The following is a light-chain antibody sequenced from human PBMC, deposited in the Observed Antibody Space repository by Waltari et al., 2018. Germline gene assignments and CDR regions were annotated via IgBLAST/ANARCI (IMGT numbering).Light chain of an antibody. CDR2: GAS. V-gene: IGKV3-20*01. CDR1: QHVTNNY. J-gene: IGKJ1*01. Sequence: EIVLTQSPGTLSLSPGERATLSCRASQHVTNNYLGWYQQKPGQAPRRLIYGASNRAIGIPDKFTGSGSGTDFTLTISRLEPEDFAVYYCQQYVDSPWTFGQGTNVEIK. CDR3: QQYVDSPWT.